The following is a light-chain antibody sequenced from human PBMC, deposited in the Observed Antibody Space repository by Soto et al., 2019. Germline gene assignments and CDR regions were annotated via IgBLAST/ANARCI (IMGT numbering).Light chain of an antibody. Sequence: QSALTQPASVSGSPGQSITIPCTGTSSDVGGYNYVSWYQQHPGKAPKLMIYDVSSRPSGVSNRFSGSKSGNTASLTISGLQAEDEADYYCSSYTSSVTVVFGGGTKLTVL. CDR2: DVS. V-gene: IGLV2-14*01. CDR3: SSYTSSVTVV. J-gene: IGLJ2*01. CDR1: SSDVGGYNY.